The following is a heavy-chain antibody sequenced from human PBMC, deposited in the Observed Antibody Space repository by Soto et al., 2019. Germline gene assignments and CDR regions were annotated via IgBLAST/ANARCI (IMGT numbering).Heavy chain of an antibody. CDR1: GFTFSSYS. J-gene: IGHJ6*02. CDR2: ISSSSSYI. CDR3: AHYGDYVPSGMDV. Sequence: GGSLRLSCAASGFTFSSYSMNWVRQAPGKGLEWVSSISSSSSYIYYADSVKGRFTISRDNAKNSLYLQMNSLRAEDTAMYYCAHYGDYVPSGMDVWGQGTTDTVSS. V-gene: IGHV3-21*01. D-gene: IGHD4-17*01.